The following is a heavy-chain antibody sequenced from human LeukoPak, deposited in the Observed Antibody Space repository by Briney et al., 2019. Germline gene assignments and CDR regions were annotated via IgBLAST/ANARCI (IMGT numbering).Heavy chain of an antibody. CDR3: ARDDSWDSSGWYYFDY. CDR2: IIPIFGTA. V-gene: IGHV1-69*05. CDR1: GGTFSIYA. Sequence: AASVNVSCKASGGTFSIYAISWVRQAPGQGREWMGGIIPIFGTANYAQKFQGRVTITTDESTSTAYMELSSLRSEDTAVYYCARDDSWDSSGWYYFDYWGQGTLVTVSS. D-gene: IGHD6-19*01. J-gene: IGHJ4*02.